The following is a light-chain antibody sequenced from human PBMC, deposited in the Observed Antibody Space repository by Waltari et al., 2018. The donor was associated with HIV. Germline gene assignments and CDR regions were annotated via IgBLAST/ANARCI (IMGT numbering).Light chain of an antibody. CDR3: GTWDSSLNAGV. V-gene: IGLV1-51*01. CDR1: GSNLANNY. CDR2: DND. J-gene: IGLJ3*02. Sequence: QPMLPQPPSVSAAPGQKVTISCSGTGSNLANNYVAWYQHLPGAAPKLVIYDNDNRPSGIPDRFSGSKSGASATLVITGLQTGDEGDYYCGTWDSSLNAGVFGGGTKLTVL.